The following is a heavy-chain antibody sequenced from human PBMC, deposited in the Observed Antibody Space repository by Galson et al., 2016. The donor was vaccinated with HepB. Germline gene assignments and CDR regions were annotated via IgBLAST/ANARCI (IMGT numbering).Heavy chain of an antibody. D-gene: IGHD2-2*01. CDR2: ISRSGDST. V-gene: IGHV3-23*01. CDR3: VQGSTAPAV. CDR1: GFTFSSYA. J-gene: IGHJ6*04. Sequence: SLRLSCAASGFTFSSYAMSWVRQAPGKGLEWVSAISRSGDSTDYADSVKGRFTISRDNSKNTLSLQMNSLTADDTAIYYCVQGSTAPAVWGKGTTVTVSS.